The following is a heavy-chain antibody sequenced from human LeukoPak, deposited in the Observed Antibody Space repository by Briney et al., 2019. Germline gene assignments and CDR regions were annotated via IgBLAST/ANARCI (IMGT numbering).Heavy chain of an antibody. Sequence: ASVKVSCKASGGTFKNYAFSWVRQAPGRGLEWMGRTIPNLAITKYGQKFQGRITLTADMSTTTTFMELSSLTSEDTAIYFCARDSEMATPDAACYLDYWGQGTLVTVSS. CDR3: ARDSEMATPDAACYLDY. J-gene: IGHJ4*02. CDR2: TIPNLAIT. D-gene: IGHD5-24*01. V-gene: IGHV1-69*04. CDR1: GGTFKNYA.